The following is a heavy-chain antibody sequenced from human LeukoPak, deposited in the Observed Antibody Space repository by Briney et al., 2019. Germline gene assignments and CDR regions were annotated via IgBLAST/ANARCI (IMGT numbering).Heavy chain of an antibody. CDR1: GFNVNSNY. CDR2: IYSGGST. J-gene: IGHJ4*02. Sequence: GGSLRLSCAASGFNVNSNYMNWVRQAPGKGLEWVSAIYSGGSTYYADSVKGRFTISRDNSKNTLYLQMNSLRAEDTAVYYCARGSGYNYGFPDYWGQGTLVTVSS. D-gene: IGHD5-18*01. V-gene: IGHV3-53*01. CDR3: ARGSGYNYGFPDY.